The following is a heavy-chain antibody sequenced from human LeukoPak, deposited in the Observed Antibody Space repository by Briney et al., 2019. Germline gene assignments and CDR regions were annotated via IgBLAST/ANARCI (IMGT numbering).Heavy chain of an antibody. CDR1: GYTFTSYG. D-gene: IGHD5-24*01. Sequence: GASVKVSCKASGYTFTSYGISWVRQAPGQGLEWIGRIIPIPAITNYAQKFQDRVTITADKSTSTAYMELSSLRSEDTAVYYCARVRDVYSDLDYWGQGTLVTVSS. CDR2: IIPIPAIT. J-gene: IGHJ4*02. CDR3: ARVRDVYSDLDY. V-gene: IGHV1-69*04.